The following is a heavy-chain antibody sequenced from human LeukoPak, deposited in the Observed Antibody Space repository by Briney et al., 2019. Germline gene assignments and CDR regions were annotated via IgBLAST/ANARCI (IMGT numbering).Heavy chain of an antibody. CDR1: GYSFTSYW. CDR2: IYPGDSDT. V-gene: IGHV5-51*01. J-gene: IGHJ3*02. Sequence: GESLKISCKGSGYSFTSYWIGWVRQMPGKGLEWMGIIYPGDSDTRYSPSFQGQVTISADKSISTAYLQWSSLKTSDTAMYYCARLCNDYGGYVLADDAFDIWGQGTMVTVSS. D-gene: IGHD4-17*01. CDR3: ARLCNDYGGYVLADDAFDI.